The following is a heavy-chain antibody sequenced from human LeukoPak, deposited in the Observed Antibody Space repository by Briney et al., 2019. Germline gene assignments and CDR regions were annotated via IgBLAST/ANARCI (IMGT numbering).Heavy chain of an antibody. CDR2: INHSGST. Sequence: PSETLSLTCAVYGGSFSGYYWSWIRQPPGKGLEWIGEINHSGSTNYNPSLKSRVTISVDTSKNQFSLKLSSVTAADTAVYYCARGSAVTTSYAFDIWGQGTMVTVSS. D-gene: IGHD4-17*01. J-gene: IGHJ3*02. V-gene: IGHV4-34*01. CDR1: GGSFSGYY. CDR3: ARGSAVTTSYAFDI.